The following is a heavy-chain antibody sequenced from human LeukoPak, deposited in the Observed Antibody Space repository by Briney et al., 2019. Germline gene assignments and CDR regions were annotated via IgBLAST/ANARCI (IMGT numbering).Heavy chain of an antibody. V-gene: IGHV3-21*01. D-gene: IGHD3-22*01. J-gene: IGHJ4*02. CDR2: ISSSSSYI. CDR3: ARDPGSEEITMIDDY. Sequence: GGSLRLSCAASGFTFSSYSMNWVRQAPGKGLEWVSSISSSSSYIYYADSVKGRFTISRDNAKNSLYLQMNSLRAEDTAVYYCARDPGSEEITMIDDYWGQGTLVTVSS. CDR1: GFTFSSYS.